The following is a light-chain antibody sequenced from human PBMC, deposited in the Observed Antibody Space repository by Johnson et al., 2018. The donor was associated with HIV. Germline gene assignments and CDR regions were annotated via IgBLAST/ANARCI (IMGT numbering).Light chain of an antibody. CDR1: SSNIGNNY. J-gene: IGLJ1*01. CDR2: DNN. Sequence: QSVLTQPPSVSAAPGQKVTISCSGSSSNIGNNYVSWYQQLPGTAPKLLIYDNNKRPSGIPDRFSGSKSGTSDTLGITGLQTGDEADYYCGTWDSSLTTSYVFGTGTKVIVV. CDR3: GTWDSSLTTSYV. V-gene: IGLV1-51*01.